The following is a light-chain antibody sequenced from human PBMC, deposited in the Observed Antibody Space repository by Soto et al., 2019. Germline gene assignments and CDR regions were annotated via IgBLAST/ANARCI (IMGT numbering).Light chain of an antibody. Sequence: EIVMTQSPATLPVSPGERATLSCRASQSVSSNLAWYQQKPGQAPRFLIYGASTRATGIPARFSGSGSGTEFTLTISSLQSEDFATYYCQQYNNWTPWTFGQGTKVDI. CDR1: QSVSSN. V-gene: IGKV3-15*01. J-gene: IGKJ1*01. CDR3: QQYNNWTPWT. CDR2: GAS.